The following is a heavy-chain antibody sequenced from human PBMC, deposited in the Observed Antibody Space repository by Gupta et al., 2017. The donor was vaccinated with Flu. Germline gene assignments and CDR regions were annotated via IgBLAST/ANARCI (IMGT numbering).Heavy chain of an antibody. J-gene: IGHJ2*01. CDR3: ARETGGFGEGRYFDL. Sequence: APGKGLEWVSSISSSSSYIYYADSVKGRFTISRDNAKNSLYLQMNSLRAEDTAVYYCARETGGFGEGRYFDLWGRGTLVTVSS. V-gene: IGHV3-21*01. D-gene: IGHD3-10*01. CDR2: ISSSSSYI.